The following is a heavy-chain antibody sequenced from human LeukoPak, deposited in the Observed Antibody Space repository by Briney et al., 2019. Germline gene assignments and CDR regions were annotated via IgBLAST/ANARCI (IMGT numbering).Heavy chain of an antibody. Sequence: ASVKVSCKASGGTFSSYAISWVRQAPGQGLEWMGGIIPIFGTANCAQKFQGRVTITTDESTSTAYMELSSLRSEDTAVYYCARGRGYSYAYFDYWGQGTLVTVSS. V-gene: IGHV1-69*05. CDR2: IIPIFGTA. CDR1: GGTFSSYA. D-gene: IGHD5-18*01. J-gene: IGHJ4*02. CDR3: ARGRGYSYAYFDY.